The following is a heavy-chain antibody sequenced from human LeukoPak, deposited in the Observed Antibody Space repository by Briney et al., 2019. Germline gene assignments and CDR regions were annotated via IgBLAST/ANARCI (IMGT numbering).Heavy chain of an antibody. V-gene: IGHV3-23*01. CDR3: AKEGADYYDTSGYYLPDY. CDR2: VSGSGHGT. D-gene: IGHD3-22*01. CDR1: GFMFSNYA. J-gene: IGHJ4*02. Sequence: GGSLRLSCAASGFMFSNYAMNWVRQAPGKGLEWVSAVSGSGHGTYYADSVKGRFTISRDNSKNTLYMQMNSLRAEDTAVYYCAKEGADYYDTSGYYLPDYWGQGTRVTVSS.